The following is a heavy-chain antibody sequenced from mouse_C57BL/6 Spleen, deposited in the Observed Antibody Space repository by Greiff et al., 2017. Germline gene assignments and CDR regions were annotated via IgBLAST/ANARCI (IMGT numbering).Heavy chain of an antibody. CDR1: GYTFTSYW. CDR3: APYHDYDVFAY. Sequence: QVQLQQSGAELVKPGASVKLSCKASGYTFTSYWMHWVKQRPGQGLEWIGMIHPNSGSTNYNEKFKSKATLTVDKSSSTAYMQLSSLTSEDSAVYYCAPYHDYDVFAYWGQGTLVTVSA. J-gene: IGHJ3*01. CDR2: IHPNSGST. V-gene: IGHV1-64*01. D-gene: IGHD2-4*01.